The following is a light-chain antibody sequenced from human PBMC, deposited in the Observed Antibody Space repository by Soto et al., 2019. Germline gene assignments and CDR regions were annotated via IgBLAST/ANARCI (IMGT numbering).Light chain of an antibody. CDR2: KAS. J-gene: IGKJ4*01. V-gene: IGKV1-5*03. CDR3: QHYYSDSRA. CDR1: QSSSSW. Sequence: DIQMTQSPSTLSASVGDRVTITCRASQSSSSWLAWYQQKPGKAPKLLIYKASTLESGVPLRFSGSGTGTEFNLTISSLQPDDFATYYCQHYYSDSRAFGRGTKVEVK.